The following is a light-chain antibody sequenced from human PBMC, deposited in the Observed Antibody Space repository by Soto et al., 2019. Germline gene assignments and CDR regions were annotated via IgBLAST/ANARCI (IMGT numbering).Light chain of an antibody. CDR2: DAS. Sequence: EIVLTQSPATLSLSPGERATLSCRASQSVSSYLAWYQQKPGQAPRLLIYDASNRATGIAARFSGSGSGTDFTLTISSLEREDFAGYYCQQRSKWRPRFGRGTEVEI. V-gene: IGKV3-11*01. CDR1: QSVSSY. J-gene: IGKJ1*01. CDR3: QQRSKWRPR.